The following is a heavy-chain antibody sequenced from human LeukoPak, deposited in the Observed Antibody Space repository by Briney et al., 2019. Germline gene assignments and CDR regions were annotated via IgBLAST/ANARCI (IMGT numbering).Heavy chain of an antibody. D-gene: IGHD4-17*01. CDR3: TRMTTGHDY. J-gene: IGHJ4*02. Sequence: SETLSLTCAVSGVSFDDYHWAWVRQTPGKGLEWIAEINHSGYTNDSPSLKSRVTLSIDTSRKHFSLNLRSVTVADAGIYYCTRMTTGHDYWGQGTLVTVSS. CDR2: INHSGYT. CDR1: GVSFDDYH. V-gene: IGHV4-34*01.